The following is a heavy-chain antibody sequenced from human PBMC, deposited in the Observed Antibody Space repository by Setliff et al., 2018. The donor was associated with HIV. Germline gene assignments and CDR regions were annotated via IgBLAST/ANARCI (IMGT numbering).Heavy chain of an antibody. CDR3: ARSSRPDMRLAFDI. Sequence: PGGSLRLSCAASGFTFSTYPMSWVRQAPGKGLEWVSGISGSGGSTYYADSVKGRFTISRDNSRNTLYLQMNSLRVEDTAIYFCARSSRPDMRLAFDIWGQGTMVTVSS. J-gene: IGHJ3*02. V-gene: IGHV3-23*01. CDR1: GFTFSTYP. CDR2: ISGSGGST. D-gene: IGHD3-9*01.